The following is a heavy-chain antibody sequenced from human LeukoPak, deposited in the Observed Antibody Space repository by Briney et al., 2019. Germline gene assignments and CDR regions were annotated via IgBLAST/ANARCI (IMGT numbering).Heavy chain of an antibody. J-gene: IGHJ6*02. CDR3: ASGATNYYYYGMDV. Sequence: ASVKVSCKASGYTFTGYYMHWVRQAPGQGLEWMGRINPNSGGTNYAQKFQGRVTMTRDTSISTAYMELSRLRSDDTAVYYCASGATNYYYYGMDVWGQGTTVTVSS. CDR2: INPNSGGT. V-gene: IGHV1-2*06. CDR1: GYTFTGYY.